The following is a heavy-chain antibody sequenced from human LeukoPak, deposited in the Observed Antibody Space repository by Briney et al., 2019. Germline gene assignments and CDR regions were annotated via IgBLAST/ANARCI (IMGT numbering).Heavy chain of an antibody. CDR3: ARVSDGIRAAQGYFDY. J-gene: IGHJ4*02. CDR2: INPSGGST. D-gene: IGHD5-18*01. CDR1: GYTFTSYY. V-gene: IGHV1-46*01. Sequence: ASVKVSCKASGYTFTSYYMHWVRQAPGQGLEWMGIINPSGGSTSYAQKFQGRVTMTRDTSTSTVYMELSSLRSEDTAVYYCARVSDGIRAAQGYFDYWGQGTLVTVSS.